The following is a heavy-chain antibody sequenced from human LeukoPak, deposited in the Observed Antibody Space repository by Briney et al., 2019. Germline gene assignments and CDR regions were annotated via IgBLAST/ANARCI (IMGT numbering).Heavy chain of an antibody. Sequence: SETLSLTCTVSGGSLSSGGYYWSWIRQPPGKGLEWIGYIYHSGSTYYNPSLKSRVTISVDRSKNQFSLKLSSVTAADTAVYYCAGQFDFWSGYSPDAFDIWGQGTMVTVSS. CDR3: AGQFDFWSGYSPDAFDI. V-gene: IGHV4-30-2*01. CDR1: GGSLSSGGYY. D-gene: IGHD3-3*01. CDR2: IYHSGST. J-gene: IGHJ3*02.